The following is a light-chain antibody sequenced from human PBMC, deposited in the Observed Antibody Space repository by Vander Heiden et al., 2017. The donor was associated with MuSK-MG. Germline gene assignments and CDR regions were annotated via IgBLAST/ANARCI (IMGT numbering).Light chain of an antibody. CDR3: QQYNSYPWT. J-gene: IGKJ1*01. CDR2: DAS. V-gene: IGKV1-5*01. CDR1: QGINRW. Sequence: DIQMTQSPSTLSASVGDRVTITCRASQGINRWLAWYQKKPGKGPKLLIYDASSLERGVPSRFSGSGSGTELTLTISSLQPDDFATYYCQQYNSYPWTFGQGTKVEIK.